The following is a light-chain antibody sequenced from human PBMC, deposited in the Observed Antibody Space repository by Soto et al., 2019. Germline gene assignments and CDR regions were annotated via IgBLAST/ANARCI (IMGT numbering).Light chain of an antibody. CDR2: DVS. J-gene: IGLJ1*01. Sequence: QSALTQPASVSGSPGQSITISCTGTSSDVGGYNYVSWYQQHPGKAPKLMIYDVSNRPSGVSNRFSGSKSGNTASLTISGLQAEDEADYYCSSYTSITLGFGTGTKVTVL. CDR3: SSYTSITLG. V-gene: IGLV2-14*01. CDR1: SSDVGGYNY.